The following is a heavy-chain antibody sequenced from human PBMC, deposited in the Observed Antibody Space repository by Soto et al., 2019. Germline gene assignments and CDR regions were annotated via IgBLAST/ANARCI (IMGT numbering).Heavy chain of an antibody. CDR1: GFTFSSYG. J-gene: IGHJ4*02. D-gene: IGHD3-22*01. Sequence: QVQLVESGGGVVQPGRSLRLSCAASGFTFSSYGMHWVRQAPGKGLEWVAGIWYDGSNKYYADSVKGRFTISRDNTKNTLHQQLSSLRAEDTAVYYCARDRSMDDSSGYYHDPPDYWGQGTLVTVSS. CDR2: IWYDGSNK. V-gene: IGHV3-33*01. CDR3: ARDRSMDDSSGYYHDPPDY.